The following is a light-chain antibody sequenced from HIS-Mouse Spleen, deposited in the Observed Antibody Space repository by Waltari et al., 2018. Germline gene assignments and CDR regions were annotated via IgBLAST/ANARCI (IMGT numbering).Light chain of an antibody. CDR1: SSDVGGYHY. Sequence: QSALTQPRSVSGSPGQSVTISCTGTSSDVGGYHYFSWYQQHPGKAPKLMIYDVSKRPSGVPDRFSGSKSGNTASLTISGLQAEDEADYYCCSYAGSYTLGVFGGGTKLTVL. V-gene: IGLV2-11*01. CDR3: CSYAGSYTLGV. CDR2: DVS. J-gene: IGLJ2*01.